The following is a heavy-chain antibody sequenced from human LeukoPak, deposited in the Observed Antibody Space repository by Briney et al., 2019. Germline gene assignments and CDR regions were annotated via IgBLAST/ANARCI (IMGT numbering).Heavy chain of an antibody. D-gene: IGHD3-22*01. CDR2: INHSGST. CDR3: ASASPVVKDFDY. Sequence: SETLSLTCAVYGGSFSGYYWSWIRQPPGKGLEWIGEINHSGSTNYNPSLKSRVTISVDTSKNQFSLKLSSVTAADTAVYYCASASPVVKDFDYWGQGTLVTVSS. CDR1: GGSFSGYY. V-gene: IGHV4-34*01. J-gene: IGHJ4*02.